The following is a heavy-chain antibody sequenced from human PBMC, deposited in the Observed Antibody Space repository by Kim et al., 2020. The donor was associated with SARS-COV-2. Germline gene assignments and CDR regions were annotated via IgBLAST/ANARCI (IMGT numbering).Heavy chain of an antibody. Sequence: GGSLRLSCAASGFTFSSYGMHWVRQAPGKGLEWVAVISYDGSNKYYADSVKGXFTISRDNSKNTLYLQMNSLRXEDXXVXXXAKDERYGTFDYWGQGTL. V-gene: IGHV3-30*18. CDR1: GFTFSSYG. D-gene: IGHD1-1*01. CDR3: AKDERYGTFDY. J-gene: IGHJ4*02. CDR2: ISYDGSNK.